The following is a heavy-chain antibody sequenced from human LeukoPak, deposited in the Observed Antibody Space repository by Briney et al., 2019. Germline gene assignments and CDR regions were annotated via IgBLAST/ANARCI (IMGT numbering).Heavy chain of an antibody. Sequence: QSGGSLRLSCAASGFTFSSYAMSWVRQAPGKGLEWVSAISGSGGSTYYADSVKGRFTISRDNSKNTLYLQMNSLRAEDTAVYYCAREYSSSRGYFDYWGQGTLVTVSS. CDR2: ISGSGGST. CDR3: AREYSSSRGYFDY. D-gene: IGHD6-6*01. V-gene: IGHV3-23*01. CDR1: GFTFSSYA. J-gene: IGHJ4*02.